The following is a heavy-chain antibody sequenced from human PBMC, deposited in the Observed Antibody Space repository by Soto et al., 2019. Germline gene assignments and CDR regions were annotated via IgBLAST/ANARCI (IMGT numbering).Heavy chain of an antibody. J-gene: IGHJ4*02. CDR2: INPSGGYT. CDR3: VRVVGISNPCGGYTTYAQRFLGRVTMTSDTSTSTVHMELGSLASEDTAVYYCARGGGIVVVTAPYDH. CDR1: GYTFTSYY. D-gene: IGHD1-26*01. Sequence: ASVKVSCKASGYTFTSYYMNWVRQAPGQGLEWLGIINPSGGYTTTPQRFLAGATMPTATSPSTATMGRGGRTLGARAVYYGVRVVGISNPCGGYTTYAQRFLGRVTMTSDTSTSTVHMELGSLASEDTAVYYCARGGGIVVVTAPYDHWGQGTLVTVSS. V-gene: IGHV1-46*03.